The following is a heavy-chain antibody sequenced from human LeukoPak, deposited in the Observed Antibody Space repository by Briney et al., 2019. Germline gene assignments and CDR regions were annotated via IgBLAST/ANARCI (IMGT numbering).Heavy chain of an antibody. V-gene: IGHV3-73*01. J-gene: IGHJ4*02. CDR2: IRSKANSYAT. Sequence: PGGSLRLSCAASGFTFTGSAMHWVRQASGKGLEWVGRIRSKANSYATAYAVSVKGRFTISRDDSKNTAYLQMKSLKTEDTAVYYCSRSIQGSTGEDYWGQGTLVTVSS. CDR3: SRSIQGSTGEDY. D-gene: IGHD7-27*01. CDR1: GFTFTGSA.